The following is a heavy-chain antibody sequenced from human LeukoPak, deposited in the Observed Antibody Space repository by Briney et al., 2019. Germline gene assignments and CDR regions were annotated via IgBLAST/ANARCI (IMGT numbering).Heavy chain of an antibody. Sequence: PGESLRLSCAASGFTLSSYAMDWVRQAPGRGLGWVAPISYDGSNKYYADCVKGRFPVSRDNSKNTLYLQMNSLRAEDTAVYYCAREEGDSSGYYSDGYYGMDVWGQGTTVTVSS. J-gene: IGHJ6*02. CDR3: AREEGDSSGYYSDGYYGMDV. CDR1: GFTLSSYA. D-gene: IGHD3-22*01. CDR2: ISYDGSNK. V-gene: IGHV3-30-3*01.